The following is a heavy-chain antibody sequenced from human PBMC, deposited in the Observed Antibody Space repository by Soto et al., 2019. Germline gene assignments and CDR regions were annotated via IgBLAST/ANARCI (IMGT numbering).Heavy chain of an antibody. CDR2: INAGNGNT. CDR3: ARQTTVTTYDP. Sequence: WASVKGSCKASGYTFTSYAMRWVRQAPGQRLEWMGWINAGNGNTKYSAKCQGRVTITRDTSGSTAYMELSSMRSEDTAVYYCARQTTVTTYDPRGQGTLVTVSS. V-gene: IGHV1-3*01. D-gene: IGHD4-4*01. J-gene: IGHJ5*02. CDR1: GYTFTSYA.